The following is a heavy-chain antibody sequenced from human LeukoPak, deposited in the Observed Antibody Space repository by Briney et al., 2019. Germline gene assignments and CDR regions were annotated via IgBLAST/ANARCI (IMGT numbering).Heavy chain of an antibody. D-gene: IGHD3-10*01. J-gene: IGHJ4*02. Sequence: AGSLRLSCTVSGLTFRTHSLNWVRQLPAQGLGWLSFLRHDSSQTPYADSVRGRFTISRDKARNSPYLQMNSLRAEDSAVYYCVREWYGELVWGQGTLVTVSS. CDR2: LRHDSSQT. CDR1: GLTFRTHS. CDR3: VREWYGELV. V-gene: IGHV3-21*05.